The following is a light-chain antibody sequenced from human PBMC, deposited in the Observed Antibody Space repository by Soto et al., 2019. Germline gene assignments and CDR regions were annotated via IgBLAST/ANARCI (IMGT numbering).Light chain of an antibody. J-gene: IGKJ2*01. CDR1: QSVSNNY. Sequence: EIVLTQSPGTLSLSPGERATLSCRASQSVSNNYLAWYQQKPGQAPRLLIHGSLTRAAGIPDRFSGSGSGADFTLTIARVEPEDFAVYFCHQYGDSPYSFGQGTKLDIK. CDR3: HQYGDSPYS. CDR2: GSL. V-gene: IGKV3-20*01.